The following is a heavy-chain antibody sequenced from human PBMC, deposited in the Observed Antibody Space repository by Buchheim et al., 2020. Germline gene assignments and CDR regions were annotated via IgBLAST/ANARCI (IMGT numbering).Heavy chain of an antibody. J-gene: IGHJ4*02. CDR1: GFTFSSYE. D-gene: IGHD3-22*01. CDR2: ISSSGSSI. V-gene: IGHV3-48*03. Sequence: EVQLVESGGGLVQPGGSLRLSCAASGFTFSSYEMNWVRQAPGKGLEWVSYISSSGSSIYYADCVTGRFTISRDNAKKSLYLQMNSLRAEDTAVYYCASYGLLLRYFDYWGQGTL. CDR3: ASYGLLLRYFDY.